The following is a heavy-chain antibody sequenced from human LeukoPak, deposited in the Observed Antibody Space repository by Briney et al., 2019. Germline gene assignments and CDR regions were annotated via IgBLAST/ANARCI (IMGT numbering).Heavy chain of an antibody. CDR2: INRSGST. CDR3: AIVRPIAARRGGLDY. Sequence: SETLSLTCALYGGSFSGYYWSWIREPPGNGLEWIGEINRSGSTNYIPSLKSRVTISVDTSKNQFSLTLSAVTAADTAVYYCAIVRPIAARRGGLDYWGQGTLVTVSA. J-gene: IGHJ4*02. V-gene: IGHV4-34*01. CDR1: GGSFSGYY. D-gene: IGHD6-6*01.